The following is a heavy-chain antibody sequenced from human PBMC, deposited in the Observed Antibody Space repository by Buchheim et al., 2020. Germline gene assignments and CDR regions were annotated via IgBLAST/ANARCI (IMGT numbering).Heavy chain of an antibody. Sequence: EVQLLESGGGLVQPGGSLRLSCAASGFTFSSYWMSWVRQAPGKGLEWVANIKQDGSEKYYVDSVKGRFTISRDNAKNSLYLLMNSLRAEDTAVYYCAREIGDRYSYGWDYYYYYGMDVWGQGTT. V-gene: IGHV3-7*01. CDR3: AREIGDRYSYGWDYYYYYGMDV. CDR2: IKQDGSEK. J-gene: IGHJ6*02. D-gene: IGHD5-18*01. CDR1: GFTFSSYW.